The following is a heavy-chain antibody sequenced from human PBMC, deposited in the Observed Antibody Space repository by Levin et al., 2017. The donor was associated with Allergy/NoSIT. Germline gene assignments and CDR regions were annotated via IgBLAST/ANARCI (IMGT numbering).Heavy chain of an antibody. Sequence: KISCKASGGTFSSYTFTWVRQARGQGLEWMGGINPLSGTPNYAQKFQGRVTFTADESTGTDYMELSSLRSEDTAVYCCAGVLGGWYVFDYWGQGTLVTVSS. D-gene: IGHD6-19*01. CDR2: INPLSGTP. CDR3: AGVLGGWYVFDY. V-gene: IGHV1-69*01. CDR1: GGTFSSYT. J-gene: IGHJ4*02.